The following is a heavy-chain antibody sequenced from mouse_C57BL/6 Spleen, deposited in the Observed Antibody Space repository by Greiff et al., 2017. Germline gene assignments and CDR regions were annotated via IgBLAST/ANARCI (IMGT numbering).Heavy chain of an antibody. CDR2: IYPRSGNT. CDR3: AREGYDYDSYFDY. D-gene: IGHD2-4*01. J-gene: IGHJ2*01. CDR1: GYTFTSYG. V-gene: IGHV1-81*01. Sequence: VKLQESGAELARPGASVKLSCKASGYTFTSYGISWVKQRTGQGLEWIGEIYPRSGNTYYNEKFKGKATLTADKSSSTAYMELRSLTSEDSAVYFCAREGYDYDSYFDYWGQGTTLTVSS.